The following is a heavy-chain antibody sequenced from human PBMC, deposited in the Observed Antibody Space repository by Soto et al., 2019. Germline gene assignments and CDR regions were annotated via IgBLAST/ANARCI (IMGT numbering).Heavy chain of an antibody. J-gene: IGHJ4*02. D-gene: IGHD3-22*01. CDR3: ARWNSAMITFDY. CDR1: GGSISSYY. V-gene: IGHV4-59*01. CDR2: IDYSGST. Sequence: SETLSLTCTVSGGSISSYYWSWIRQPPGKGLEWIGYIDYSGSTNYNPSLKSRVTISVDTSKNQFSLKLSSVTASDTAVYYCARWNSAMITFDYWGQGTLVTVSS.